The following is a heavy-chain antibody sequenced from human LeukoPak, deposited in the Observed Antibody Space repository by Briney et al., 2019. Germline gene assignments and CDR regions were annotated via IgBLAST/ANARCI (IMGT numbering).Heavy chain of an antibody. V-gene: IGHV3-20*04. CDR1: GFTFDDYG. D-gene: IGHD3-16*01. J-gene: IGHJ3*01. Sequence: PGGSLRLSCAASGFTFDDYGMSWVRQAPGKGLEWVSGINWNGGSTGYADSVKGRFTISRDNSKNSLYLQMNSLRTEDTALYYCAKDTRGDDAFDLWGQGTMVTVSS. CDR2: INWNGGST. CDR3: AKDTRGDDAFDL.